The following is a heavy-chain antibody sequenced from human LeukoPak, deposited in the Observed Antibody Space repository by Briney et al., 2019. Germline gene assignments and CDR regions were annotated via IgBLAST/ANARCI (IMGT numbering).Heavy chain of an antibody. J-gene: IGHJ2*01. V-gene: IGHV4-61*02. Sequence: SQTLSLTCTVSGGSISSGSYYWSWIRQPAGKGLEWIGRIYTSGSTNYNPSLKSRVTISVDTSKNQFSLKLSSVTAADTAVYYCARDGALYSDYWYFDLWGRGTLVTVSS. D-gene: IGHD4-11*01. CDR2: IYTSGST. CDR3: ARDGALYSDYWYFDL. CDR1: GGSISSGSYY.